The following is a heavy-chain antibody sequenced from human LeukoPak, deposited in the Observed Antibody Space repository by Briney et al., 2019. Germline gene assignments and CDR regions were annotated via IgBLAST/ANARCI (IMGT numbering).Heavy chain of an antibody. CDR1: GFTFSSYA. Sequence: GGSLGLSCAASGFTFSSYAMSWVRQAPGKGLEWVSAISGSGGSTYYADSVKGRFTISRDNSKNTLYLQMNSLRAEDTAVYYCAKGGSDIVVVPAAIGALYYYYGMDVWGQGTTVTVSS. D-gene: IGHD2-2*02. V-gene: IGHV3-23*01. CDR2: ISGSGGST. J-gene: IGHJ6*02. CDR3: AKGGSDIVVVPAAIGALYYYYGMDV.